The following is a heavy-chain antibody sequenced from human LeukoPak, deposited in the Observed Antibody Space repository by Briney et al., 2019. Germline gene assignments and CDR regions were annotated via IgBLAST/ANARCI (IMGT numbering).Heavy chain of an antibody. CDR1: GGSISSYY. J-gene: IGHJ6*02. CDR2: IYYSGST. CDR3: AREQWLLPGDGMDV. V-gene: IGHV4-59*12. D-gene: IGHD6-19*01. Sequence: AETLSLTCTVSGGSISSYYWSWIREPPGKGLEWIGYIYYSGSTNYNPSLKSRVTISVDTSKNQFSLKLSSVTAADTAVYYCAREQWLLPGDGMDVWGQGTTVTVSS.